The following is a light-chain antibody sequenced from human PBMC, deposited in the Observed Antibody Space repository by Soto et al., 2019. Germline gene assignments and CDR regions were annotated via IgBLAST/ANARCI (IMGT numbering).Light chain of an antibody. CDR1: SSDVGAHKY. Sequence: QSVLTQPASVSGSPGQSITISCTGSSSDVGAHKYVSWYQQHPGKAPKVIIHDVSNRPSGVSSRFSGSKSGNTASLTISGLQPEDEAHYYCCSYTTTSKFVFGGGTKLTV. V-gene: IGLV2-14*03. J-gene: IGLJ2*01. CDR3: CSYTTTSKFV. CDR2: DVS.